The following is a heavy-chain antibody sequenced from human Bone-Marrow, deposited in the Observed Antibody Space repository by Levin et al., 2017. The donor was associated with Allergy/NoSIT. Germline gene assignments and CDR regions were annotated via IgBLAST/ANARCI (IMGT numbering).Heavy chain of an antibody. Sequence: SCEVSGFSVRTSYMSWVRQAPGKGLEWVSVIYSGGNTYYAESVKGRFIISRDNSENTLSLEMNSLTTEDTAVYYCAREGSRLGATGYRGFDLWGRGTLITVSA. CDR1: GFSVRTSY. D-gene: IGHD6-25*01. J-gene: IGHJ4*02. CDR3: AREGSRLGATGYRGFDL. V-gene: IGHV3-66*01. CDR2: IYSGGNT.